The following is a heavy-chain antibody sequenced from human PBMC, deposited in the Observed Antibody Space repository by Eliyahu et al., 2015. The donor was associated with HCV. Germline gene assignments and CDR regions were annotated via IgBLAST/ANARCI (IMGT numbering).Heavy chain of an antibody. J-gene: IGHJ4*02. V-gene: IGHV4-39*01. CDR1: GGSISSSSYY. D-gene: IGHD6-13*01. CDR2: IYYSGGT. Sequence: QLQLQESGPGLVKPSETLSLTCTVSGGSISSSSYYWGWIRQPPGKGLEWIGSIYYSGGTYYNPSLKSRVTISVDTSKNQFSLKLSSVTAADTAVYYCARQLAAAVGWLPLGGYFDYWGQGTLVTVSS. CDR3: ARQLAAAVGWLPLGGYFDY.